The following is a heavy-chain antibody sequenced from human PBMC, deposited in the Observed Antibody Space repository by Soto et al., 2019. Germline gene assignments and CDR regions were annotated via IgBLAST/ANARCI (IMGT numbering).Heavy chain of an antibody. CDR2: ISWNSGSI. D-gene: IGHD1-26*01. V-gene: IGHV3-9*01. CDR3: AKAQIVGARGGFDY. CDR1: GFTFDDYA. J-gene: IGHJ4*02. Sequence: PGGSLRLSCAASGFTFDDYAMHWVRQAPGKGLEWVSGISWNSGSISYADSVKGRFTISRDNAKNSLYLQMNSLRAEDTALYYCAKAQIVGARGGFDYWGQGTLVTVSS.